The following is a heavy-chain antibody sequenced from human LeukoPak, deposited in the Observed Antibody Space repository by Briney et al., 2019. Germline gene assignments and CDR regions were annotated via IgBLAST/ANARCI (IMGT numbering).Heavy chain of an antibody. V-gene: IGHV3-23*01. CDR3: AKDFPQVPQDYYDSICYFDY. Sequence: PGGSLRLSCAASGFTFSSYGMSWVRQAPGKGLEWVSAISGSGGSTYYADSVKGRFTISRDNSKNTLYLQMNSLRADDTAVYYCAKDFPQVPQDYYDSICYFDYWGQGTLVTVSS. CDR2: ISGSGGST. J-gene: IGHJ4*02. CDR1: GFTFSSYG. D-gene: IGHD3-22*01.